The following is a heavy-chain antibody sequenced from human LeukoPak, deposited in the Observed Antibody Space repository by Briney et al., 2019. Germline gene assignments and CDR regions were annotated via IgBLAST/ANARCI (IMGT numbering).Heavy chain of an antibody. Sequence: SETLSLTCTGSGGSISNYYWSWIRQPPGKGLEWIGYIFYRGSIDYSPSLRSRVTISVHTSKNHLSLRLTSVTAADTAVYFCARGVVLGQDDAFDIWGRGTMVTVSS. V-gene: IGHV4-59*12. D-gene: IGHD3/OR15-3a*01. CDR1: GGSISNYY. J-gene: IGHJ3*02. CDR3: ARGVVLGQDDAFDI. CDR2: IFYRGSI.